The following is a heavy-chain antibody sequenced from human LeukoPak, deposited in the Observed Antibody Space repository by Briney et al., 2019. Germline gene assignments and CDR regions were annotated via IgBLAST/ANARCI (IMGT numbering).Heavy chain of an antibody. CDR2: IANDGRDK. J-gene: IGHJ4*02. V-gene: IGHV3-30-3*01. CDR1: KFTFSSYP. D-gene: IGHD6-13*01. CDR3: ARDRKEAAAVYYFDH. Sequence: GGSLRLSCAASKFTFSSYPMHWVRQAPGKGLEWVAVIANDGRDKHCADSVKGRFTISRDNSKNTLYLQINSLKAEDTAVYYCARDRKEAAAVYYFDHWGQGTLVTVSS.